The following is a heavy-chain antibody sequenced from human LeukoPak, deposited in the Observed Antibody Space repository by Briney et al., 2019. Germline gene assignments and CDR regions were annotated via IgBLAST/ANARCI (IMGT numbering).Heavy chain of an antibody. CDR3: ARDSGYSYADDH. D-gene: IGHD5-18*01. J-gene: IGHJ4*02. CDR1: GFTFRSYA. Sequence: GGSLRLSCAASGFTFRSYAMQWVRQAPGKGLEWVSYITYNSGTIFYADSVKGRFTISRDNAKDSLYLQMSSLRDEDTAVYYCARDSGYSYADDHWGQGTLVTVSS. CDR2: ITYNSGTI. V-gene: IGHV3-48*02.